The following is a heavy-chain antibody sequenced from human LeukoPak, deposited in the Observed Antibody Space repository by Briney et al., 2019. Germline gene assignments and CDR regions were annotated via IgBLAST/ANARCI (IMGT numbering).Heavy chain of an antibody. CDR2: INHSGST. CDR1: GGSFSGYY. CDR3: ARGRGRVNSSGWGYYYGMDV. D-gene: IGHD6-19*01. V-gene: IGHV4-34*01. Sequence: SETLSLTCAVYGGSFSGYYWSWIRQPPGKGLEWIGEINHSGSTNYNPSLKSRVTISVDTSKNQFSLKLSSVTAADTAVYYCARGRGRVNSSGWGYYYGMDVWGQGTTVTVSS. J-gene: IGHJ6*02.